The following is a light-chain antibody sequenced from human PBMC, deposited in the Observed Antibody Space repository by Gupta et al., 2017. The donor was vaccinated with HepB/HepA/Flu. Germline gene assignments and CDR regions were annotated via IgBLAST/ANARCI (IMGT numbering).Light chain of an antibody. V-gene: IGKV3-20*01. Sequence: EVLLMQSPGTLSLSPGERATLSCRARQTVESRSFLWYHQRPGRAPRLLIYGASSRATAIPDRFSGSRSGREFTLIISSVEPEDFGVYYCQLDDSSPWTFGQGSKVEIK. CDR1: QTVESRS. J-gene: IGKJ1*01. CDR2: GAS. CDR3: QLDDSSPWT.